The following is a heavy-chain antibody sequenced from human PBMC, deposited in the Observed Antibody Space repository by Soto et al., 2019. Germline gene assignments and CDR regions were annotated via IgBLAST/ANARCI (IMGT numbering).Heavy chain of an antibody. CDR2: ISSSSSYI. CDR1: GFTFSSYS. V-gene: IGHV3-21*01. Sequence: ESGGGLVKPGGSLRLSCAASGFTFSSYSMNWVRQAPGKGLEWVSSISSSSSYIYYADSVKGRFTISRDNAKNSLYLQMNSLRAEDTAVYYCARDYYGSGSYPNAFDIWGQGTMVTVSS. D-gene: IGHD3-10*01. J-gene: IGHJ3*02. CDR3: ARDYYGSGSYPNAFDI.